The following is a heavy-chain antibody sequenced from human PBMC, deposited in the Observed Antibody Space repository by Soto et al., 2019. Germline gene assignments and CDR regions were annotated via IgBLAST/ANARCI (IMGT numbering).Heavy chain of an antibody. J-gene: IGHJ5*02. CDR1: GYTFTRDG. CDR2: ISAHTGTR. V-gene: IGHV1-18*01. D-gene: IGHD1-26*01. CDR3: PRATVDTRMWSGLDT. Sequence: QDQLVKSGGEVEKPGASVKVSCKASGYTFTRDGLSCGRQAPGQGLEWLGWISAHTGTRFYAQTCRGSVTMTTDMASTTAYVELGSLRSDDTPVYYCPRATVDTRMWSGLDTWGQGPQVTVSS.